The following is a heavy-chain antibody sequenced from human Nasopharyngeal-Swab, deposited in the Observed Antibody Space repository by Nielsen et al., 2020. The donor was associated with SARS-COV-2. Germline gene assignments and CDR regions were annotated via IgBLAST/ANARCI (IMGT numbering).Heavy chain of an antibody. CDR2: IYPGDSDT. Sequence: GESLKISCKGSGYSFTSYWIGWVRQMPGKGLEWMGIIYPGDSDTSYSQSFQGQVTISADQSISTAYLQWSSLKASDTAMYYCARQGGPDFVVVPAAGGDYWGQGTLVTVSS. J-gene: IGHJ4*02. CDR3: ARQGGPDFVVVPAAGGDY. D-gene: IGHD2-2*01. V-gene: IGHV5-51*01. CDR1: GYSFTSYW.